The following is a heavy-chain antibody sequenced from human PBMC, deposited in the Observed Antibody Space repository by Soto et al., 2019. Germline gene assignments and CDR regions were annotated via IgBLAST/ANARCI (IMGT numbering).Heavy chain of an antibody. J-gene: IGHJ6*02. CDR3: ARDSDYDSSGPYYYYGMDA. Sequence: SVKVSCKASGGTFSSYAISWVRQAPGQGLEWMGGIIPIFGTANYAQKFQGRVTITADESTSTAYMELSSLRSEDTAVYYCARDSDYDSSGPYYYYGMDAWGQGTTVTVSS. CDR2: IIPIFGTA. V-gene: IGHV1-69*13. D-gene: IGHD3-22*01. CDR1: GGTFSSYA.